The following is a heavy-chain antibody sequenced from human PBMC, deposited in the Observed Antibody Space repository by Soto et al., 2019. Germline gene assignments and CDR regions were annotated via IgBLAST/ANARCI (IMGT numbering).Heavy chain of an antibody. CDR2: INHSGST. V-gene: IGHV4-34*01. CDR3: ARGAVGITIFGVVIIAPPHPNYYYYYYMDV. Sequence: PSETLSLTCAVYGGSFSGYYWSWIRQPPGKGLEWIGEINHSGSTNYNPSLKSRVTISVDTSKNQFSLKLSSVTAADTAVYYCARGAVGITIFGVVIIAPPHPNYYYYYYMDVWGKGTTVTVSS. CDR1: GGSFSGYY. J-gene: IGHJ6*03. D-gene: IGHD3-3*01.